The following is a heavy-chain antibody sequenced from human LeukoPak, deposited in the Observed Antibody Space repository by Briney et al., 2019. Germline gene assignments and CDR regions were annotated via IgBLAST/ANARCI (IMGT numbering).Heavy chain of an antibody. V-gene: IGHV4-34*01. J-gene: IGHJ6*03. CDR2: INHSGST. D-gene: IGHD3-10*01. CDR1: GGSFSGYY. CDR3: ARASRGFGANMDV. Sequence: PSETLSLTCAVYGGSFSGYYWSWIRQPPGKGVEWIGEINHSGSTNYNPSLKSRVTISIDTSKNQFSLKLSSVTAADTAVYYCARASRGFGANMDVWGKGTTVTISS.